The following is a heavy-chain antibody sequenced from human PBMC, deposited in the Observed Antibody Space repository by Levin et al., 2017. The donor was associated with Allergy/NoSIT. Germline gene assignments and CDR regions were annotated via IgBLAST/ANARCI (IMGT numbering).Heavy chain of an antibody. V-gene: IGHV3-33*01. D-gene: IGHD2-2*03. CDR3: AREKWVGYCSSTSCPFDL. Sequence: GGSLRLSCAASGFTFSSYGMHWVRQAPGKGLEWVAVIWYDGSNKYYADSVKGRFTISRDNSKNTLYLQMNSLRAEDTAVYYCAREKWVGYCSSTSCPFDLWGRGTLVTVSS. CDR1: GFTFSSYG. CDR2: IWYDGSNK. J-gene: IGHJ2*01.